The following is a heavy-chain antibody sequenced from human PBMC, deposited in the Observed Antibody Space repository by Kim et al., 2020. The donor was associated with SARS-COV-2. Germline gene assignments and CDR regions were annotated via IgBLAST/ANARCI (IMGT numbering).Heavy chain of an antibody. J-gene: IGHJ2*01. Sequence: PSLNSRVTISVDTSKNQFSLKLSSVTAADTAVYYCARHARISSRNWYFDLWGRGTLVTVSS. V-gene: IGHV4-59*08. D-gene: IGHD6-6*01. CDR3: ARHARISSRNWYFDL.